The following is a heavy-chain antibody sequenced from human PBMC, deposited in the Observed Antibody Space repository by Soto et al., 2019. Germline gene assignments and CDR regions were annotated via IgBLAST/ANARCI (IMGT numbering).Heavy chain of an antibody. CDR1: GFSFSDSA. D-gene: IGHD6-19*01. V-gene: IGHV3-72*01. J-gene: IGHJ6*02. CDR3: TRDLGGWSPSARGDV. Sequence: GGSLRLSCAASGFSFSDSAMHWVRQAPGKGLEWVGRIRTKANRYTSEYAASVKGRFTMSRDDSENSLYLQLNSLKTEDTAVYYCTRDLGGWSPSARGDVWGQGTTVTVSS. CDR2: IRTKANRYTS.